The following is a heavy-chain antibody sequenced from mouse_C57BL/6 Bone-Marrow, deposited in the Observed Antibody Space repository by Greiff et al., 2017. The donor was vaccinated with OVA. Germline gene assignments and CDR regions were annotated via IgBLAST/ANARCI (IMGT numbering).Heavy chain of an antibody. J-gene: IGHJ4*01. CDR2: IDPEDGDT. V-gene: IGHV14-1*01. CDR1: GFNIKDYY. D-gene: IGHD2-5*01. CDR3: TSYYSTDYYAMDY. Sequence: VQLQQSGAELVRPGASVKLSCTASGFNIKDYYMHWVKQRPEQGLEWIGRIDPEDGDTEYAPKFQGKATMTADTSSNTAYLQLSSLTSEDTAVYYCTSYYSTDYYAMDYWGQGTSVTVSS.